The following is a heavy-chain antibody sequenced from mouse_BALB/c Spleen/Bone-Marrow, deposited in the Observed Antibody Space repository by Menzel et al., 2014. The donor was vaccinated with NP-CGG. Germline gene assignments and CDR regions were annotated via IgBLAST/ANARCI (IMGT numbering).Heavy chain of an antibody. V-gene: IGHV1S81*02. CDR3: TRGRTWDFDY. J-gene: IGHJ2*01. D-gene: IGHD4-1*01. Sequence: QVQLQQSGAELVEPGASVKLSCKASGYTFXSYYMYWVKQRPGQGLEWIGEINPSNGGTNFNEKFKSRATLTVGKSSSTAYMQLSSLTSEDSAVYYCTRGRTWDFDYWGQGTTLTVSS. CDR1: GYTFXSYY. CDR2: INPSNGGT.